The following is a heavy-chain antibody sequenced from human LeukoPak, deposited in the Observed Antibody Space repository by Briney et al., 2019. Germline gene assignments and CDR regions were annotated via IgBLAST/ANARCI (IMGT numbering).Heavy chain of an antibody. Sequence: PSETLSLTCTVSGGSISGSSYYWGWIRQPPGKGLEWIGNIYYSGSTYYNPSHKSRVTISVDTSKNQFSLKLSSVTAADTAVYYCARLGLWFGELPDYWGQGTLVTVSS. CDR1: GGSISGSSYY. J-gene: IGHJ4*02. V-gene: IGHV4-39*01. D-gene: IGHD3-10*01. CDR3: ARLGLWFGELPDY. CDR2: IYYSGST.